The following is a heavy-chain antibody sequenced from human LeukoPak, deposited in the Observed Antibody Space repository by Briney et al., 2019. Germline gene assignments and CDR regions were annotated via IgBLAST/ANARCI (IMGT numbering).Heavy chain of an antibody. CDR3: AKDNLDYYDSSGYLDY. CDR2: ISGSGGST. CDR1: GFTVSINY. D-gene: IGHD3-22*01. J-gene: IGHJ4*02. Sequence: GGSLRLSCAASGFTVSINYMTWVRQAPGTGLGWVSAISGSGGSTYYADSVKGRFTISRDNSKNTLYLQMNSLRAEDTAVYYCAKDNLDYYDSSGYLDYWGQGTLVTVSS. V-gene: IGHV3-23*01.